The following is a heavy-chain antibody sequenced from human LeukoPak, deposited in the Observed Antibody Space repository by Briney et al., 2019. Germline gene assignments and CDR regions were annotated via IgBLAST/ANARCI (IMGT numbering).Heavy chain of an antibody. V-gene: IGHV4-59*12. CDR2: MYYSGTT. J-gene: IGHJ6*03. D-gene: IGHD2-2*01. CDR1: GSSMNLYS. CDR3: ATDPIPRDYQRGYYYMDV. Sequence: SETLSLTCSVSGSSMNLYSWNWIRQSPGKGLEWIAYMYYSGTTNYNPSLENRAAISLDLSRHQFSLRLNSVTAADTAVYYCATDPIPRDYQRGYYYMDVWGKGTTVTVSS.